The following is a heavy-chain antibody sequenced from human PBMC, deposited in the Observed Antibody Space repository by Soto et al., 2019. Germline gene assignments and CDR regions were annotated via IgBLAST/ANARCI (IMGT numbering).Heavy chain of an antibody. Sequence: PSETLSLTCTVSGGSISSGSHYGGWIRQPPGKGLEWIGCIYYTGSTYYNMSLKSRVTISVDTSKNQFSLKLHSVTAADTAVYYCAMPGLAERRASNWFDPWGQGTLVTVSS. D-gene: IGHD6-13*01. CDR2: IYYTGST. CDR3: AMPGLAERRASNWFDP. J-gene: IGHJ5*02. V-gene: IGHV4-39*01. CDR1: GGSISSGSHY.